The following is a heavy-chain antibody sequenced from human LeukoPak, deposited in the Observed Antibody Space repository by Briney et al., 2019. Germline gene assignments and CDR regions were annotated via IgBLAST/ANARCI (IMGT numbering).Heavy chain of an antibody. CDR2: IYYSGST. D-gene: IGHD3-22*01. CDR3: TRGSIAYYYMDV. Sequence: SETLSLTCTVSGGSISSYYWSWIRRPPGKGLEWIGNIYYSGSTNYNPSLKSRVTISVDTSKNQFSLKLSSVTAADTAVYYCTRGSIAYYYMDVWGKGTTVTISS. V-gene: IGHV4-59*01. J-gene: IGHJ6*03. CDR1: GGSISSYY.